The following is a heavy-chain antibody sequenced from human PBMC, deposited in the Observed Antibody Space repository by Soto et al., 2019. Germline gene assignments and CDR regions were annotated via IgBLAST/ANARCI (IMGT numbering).Heavy chain of an antibody. Sequence: VGSLRLSCAASGFTFSSSAMSWVRQAPGKGLEWVSTTSTSGVYYTDSVKGRFTISRDNSKNTLYLQMNSLRVEDTAIYYCAKLTSSWGRGALVTVS. CDR3: AKLTSS. J-gene: IGHJ5*02. V-gene: IGHV3-23*01. CDR1: GFTFSSSA. CDR2: TSTSGV.